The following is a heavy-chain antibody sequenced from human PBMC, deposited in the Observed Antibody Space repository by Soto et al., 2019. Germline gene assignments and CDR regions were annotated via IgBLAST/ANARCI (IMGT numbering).Heavy chain of an antibody. CDR3: ARDRGGITVAANPLGEWFDP. D-gene: IGHD6-19*01. CDR2: MSQGGTT. J-gene: IGHJ5*02. Sequence: SETLSLTCTVSGVSIANFFWSWIRQPPGKGLEWIGYMSQGGTTTYTPSLKGRATISVDTSKNQLSLKLTSVTAADTAMYYCARDRGGITVAANPLGEWFDPWGPGTLVTVSS. V-gene: IGHV4-59*08. CDR1: GVSIANFF.